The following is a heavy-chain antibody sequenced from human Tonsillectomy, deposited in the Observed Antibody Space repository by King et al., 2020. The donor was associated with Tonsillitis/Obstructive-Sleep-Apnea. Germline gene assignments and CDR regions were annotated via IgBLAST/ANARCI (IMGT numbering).Heavy chain of an antibody. CDR2: LYWDDDK. CDR3: AHRGGNCSSSSCQYFFDY. Sequence: TLKESGPTLVRPTQTLTLTCSFSGFSLSTSGVGVGWIRQPPGKALKWLGMLYWDDDKRYNPSLKSRLSITKGTPENQVVLIMTNLDPVDTGTYYCAHRGGNCSSSSCQYFFDYWGQGTLVTVSS. V-gene: IGHV2-5*02. J-gene: IGHJ4*02. CDR1: GFSLSTSGVG. D-gene: IGHD2-2*03.